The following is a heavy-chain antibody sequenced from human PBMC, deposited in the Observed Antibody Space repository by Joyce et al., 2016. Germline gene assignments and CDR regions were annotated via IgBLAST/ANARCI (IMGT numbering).Heavy chain of an antibody. CDR3: AGDNAPMIGGY. Sequence: QLQLQESGPGLVKPSETLSLFCTVSNDSVSTNNFYGGWIRQPPGKGLEWIGSISYGGSTYYNPSLKSRVTISVDTSQNQFSLKVKSVTAADTAVYYCAGDNAPMIGGYWGQGTLVTVSS. CDR2: ISYGGST. V-gene: IGHV4-39*07. CDR1: NDSVSTNNFY. J-gene: IGHJ4*02. D-gene: IGHD3-10*02.